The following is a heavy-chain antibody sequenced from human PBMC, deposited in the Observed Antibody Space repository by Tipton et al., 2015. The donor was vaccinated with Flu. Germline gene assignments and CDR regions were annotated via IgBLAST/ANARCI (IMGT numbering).Heavy chain of an antibody. CDR1: GGSISSSSDY. V-gene: IGHV4-39*07. Sequence: TLSLTCTVSGGSISSSSDYWGWIRQPPGKGLEWIGSIYYSGSTYYNPSLKSRVTISVDTSKNQFSLKLSPVTAADTAVYYCARVPRGPYYGMDVWGQGTTVTVSS. CDR2: IYYSGST. D-gene: IGHD3-10*01. CDR3: ARVPRGPYYGMDV. J-gene: IGHJ6*02.